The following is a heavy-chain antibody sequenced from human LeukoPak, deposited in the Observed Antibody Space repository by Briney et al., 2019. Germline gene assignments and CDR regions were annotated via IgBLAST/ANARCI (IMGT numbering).Heavy chain of an antibody. CDR3: ARDASWELLRYLDY. D-gene: IGHD1-26*01. Sequence: HPGGSLRLSCAASGFALNSYSLSWVRQAPGKGLEWVSSISSTSAYIHYADSVKGRFTISRDNSKNTIYLQMNRLRAEDMAVYYCARDASWELLRYLDYWGQGTLVTVSS. V-gene: IGHV3-21*01. CDR2: ISSTSAYI. J-gene: IGHJ4*02. CDR1: GFALNSYS.